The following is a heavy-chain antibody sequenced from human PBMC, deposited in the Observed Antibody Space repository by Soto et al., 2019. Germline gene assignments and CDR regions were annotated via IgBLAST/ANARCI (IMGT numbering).Heavy chain of an antibody. Sequence: VHLVQSGAEVRKPGSSVNVSCKASGGTFTNYIITWVRQAPGQGLEWMGDIIPIFGTTNYAQKFQDRLTMTAAKSTTTAYMELTGLRFEDTALYFCARVSYGDYGLDFWGQGTLVTVSS. D-gene: IGHD4-17*01. V-gene: IGHV1-69*06. J-gene: IGHJ4*01. CDR2: IIPIFGTT. CDR3: ARVSYGDYGLDF. CDR1: GGTFTNYI.